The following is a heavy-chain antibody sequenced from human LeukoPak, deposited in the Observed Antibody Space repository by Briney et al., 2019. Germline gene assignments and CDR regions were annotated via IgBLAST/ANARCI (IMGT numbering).Heavy chain of an antibody. Sequence: PSQTLSLTCTVSGGSISSGDYYWSWIRQPPGKGLEWIRYIYYSGSTYYNPSLKSRVTISVDTSKNQFSLKLSSVTAADTAVYYCARVTRRDGYNSYWGQGTLVTVSS. V-gene: IGHV4-30-4*01. D-gene: IGHD5-24*01. CDR2: IYYSGST. CDR1: GGSISSGDYY. CDR3: ARVTRRDGYNSY. J-gene: IGHJ4*02.